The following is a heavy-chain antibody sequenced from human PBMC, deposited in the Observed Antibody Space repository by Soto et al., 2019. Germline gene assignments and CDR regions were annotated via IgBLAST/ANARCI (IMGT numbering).Heavy chain of an antibody. CDR3: ARRYGDAFDI. D-gene: IGHD4-17*01. J-gene: IGHJ3*02. Sequence: QVQLQESGPGLVKPSETLSLTCTVSGGSISSYYWSWIRQPPGQGLEWIGYIYYSGSTNYNPSLKSRVTISVDTSQSQFSLKLSSVTAADTAVYYCARRYGDAFDIWGKGTMVTVSS. CDR2: IYYSGST. V-gene: IGHV4-59*08. CDR1: GGSISSYY.